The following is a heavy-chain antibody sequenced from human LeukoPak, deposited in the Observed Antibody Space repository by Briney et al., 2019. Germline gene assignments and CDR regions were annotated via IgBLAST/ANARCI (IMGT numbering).Heavy chain of an antibody. CDR1: GVSLSDNY. D-gene: IGHD1-1*01. CDR3: ARSLDRTNWFDP. J-gene: IGHJ5*02. V-gene: IGHV3-11*04. CDR2: ISTSGGAI. Sequence: PGGSLRLSCAASGVSLSDNYMTWIRQVPGKGLEWISYISTSGGAIYYADSVKGRFTISKDNTKNSLYLQMSSLRADDTAVYYCARSLDRTNWFDPWGQGTLVTVSS.